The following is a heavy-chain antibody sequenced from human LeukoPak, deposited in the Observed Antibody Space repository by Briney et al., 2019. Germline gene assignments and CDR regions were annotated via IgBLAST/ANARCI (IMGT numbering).Heavy chain of an antibody. J-gene: IGHJ5*02. Sequence: ASGKVSCKASGYSSTYVFTTYPIHWVRQAPGQGLEWLGMINLRGDATIYAQKFQGRVTMTSDSSTTTVYMELSSLKSEDTGLYYCARKWSSRDWFDPWGQGTLVTVSS. CDR1: GYSSTYVFTTYP. CDR3: ARKWSSRDWFDP. D-gene: IGHD2-8*01. CDR2: INLRGDAT. V-gene: IGHV1-46*01.